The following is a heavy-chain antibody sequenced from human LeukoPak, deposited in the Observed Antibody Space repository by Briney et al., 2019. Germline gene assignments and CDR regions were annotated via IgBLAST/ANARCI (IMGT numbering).Heavy chain of an antibody. D-gene: IGHD1-14*01. J-gene: IGHJ6*03. CDR3: ARHGTAPYYYHYYMDV. Sequence: SETLSLTCTVSGGSISGSSYYWGWIRQPPGKGLEWLGSIYYSVSTYYNPSLKSRVTISVDTSKNQFSLKLSSVTAADTAVYYCARHGTAPYYYHYYMDVWGKGTTVTVSS. CDR2: IYYSVST. CDR1: GGSISGSSYY. V-gene: IGHV4-39*01.